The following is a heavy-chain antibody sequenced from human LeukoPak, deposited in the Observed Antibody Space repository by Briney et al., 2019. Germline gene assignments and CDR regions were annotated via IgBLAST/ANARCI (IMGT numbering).Heavy chain of an antibody. J-gene: IGHJ3*02. V-gene: IGHV3-21*01. Sequence: GGSLRLSCAASGFTFSSYSMNWVRQAPGKGLEWVSSISSSSSYIYYADSVKGRFTISRDNAKNSLYLQMNSLRAEDTAVYYCARDCVVVVVTEAFDIWGQGTMVTVSS. CDR1: GFTFSSYS. CDR2: ISSSSSYI. CDR3: ARDCVVVVVTEAFDI. D-gene: IGHD2-15*01.